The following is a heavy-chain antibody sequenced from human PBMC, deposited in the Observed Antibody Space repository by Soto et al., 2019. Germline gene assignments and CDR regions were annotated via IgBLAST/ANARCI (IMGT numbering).Heavy chain of an antibody. Sequence: QVQLQESGPGLVKPSGTLSLTCAVSGGSISSSNWWSWVRQPPGKGLEWIGEIYHSGSTNYHPSLKCRGTISVDNSKSQCSLKLSSVTAADTAVYYCARVFFVYGGNSEGWFEYWGQGTLVTVSS. J-gene: IGHJ4*02. CDR1: GGSISSSNW. CDR2: IYHSGST. CDR3: ARVFFVYGGNSEGWFEY. V-gene: IGHV4-4*02. D-gene: IGHD2-21*02.